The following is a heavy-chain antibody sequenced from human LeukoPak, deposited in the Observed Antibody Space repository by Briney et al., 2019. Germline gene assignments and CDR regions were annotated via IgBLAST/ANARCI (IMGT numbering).Heavy chain of an antibody. Sequence: ASVKVSCKASGYTFTSYAMNWVRQAPGQGLEWMGWINTNTGNPTYAQGFTGRFVFSLDTSVSTAYLQISSLKAEDTAVYYCARDTYYYVSSGYYYQTFDYWGQGTLVTVSS. CDR2: INTNTGNP. CDR1: GYTFTSYA. D-gene: IGHD3-22*01. CDR3: ARDTYYYVSSGYYYQTFDY. V-gene: IGHV7-4-1*02. J-gene: IGHJ4*02.